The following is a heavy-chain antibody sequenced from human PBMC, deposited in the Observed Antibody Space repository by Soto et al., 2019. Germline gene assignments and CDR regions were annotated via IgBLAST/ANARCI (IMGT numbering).Heavy chain of an antibody. D-gene: IGHD5-18*01. Sequence: SETLSLTCAVSGGSISSGGYSWSWIRQPPGKVLEWIVCIYHSGSTYYNPSLKSRVTIALDRSNNQSSVDLSSVTSADTAVYYWARGRETAGPFDSWRQGTVVT. J-gene: IGHJ4*02. V-gene: IGHV4-30-2*01. CDR1: GGSISSGGYS. CDR2: IYHSGST. CDR3: ARGRETAGPFDS.